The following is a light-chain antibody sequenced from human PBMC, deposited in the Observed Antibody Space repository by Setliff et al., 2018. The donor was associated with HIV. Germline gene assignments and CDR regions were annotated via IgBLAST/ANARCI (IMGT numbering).Light chain of an antibody. CDR3: SSYTRSATYV. CDR2: EVN. V-gene: IGLV2-14*01. J-gene: IGLJ1*01. CDR1: SNDVGAFNY. Sequence: QSVLTQPASVSGSPGQSVTISCTGTSNDVGAFNYVSWYQQHPGKAPKLIIYEVNSRPPGVSNRFSGSKSDNTASLTISGLQAEDEADYYCSSYTRSATYVFGTGTKVTVL.